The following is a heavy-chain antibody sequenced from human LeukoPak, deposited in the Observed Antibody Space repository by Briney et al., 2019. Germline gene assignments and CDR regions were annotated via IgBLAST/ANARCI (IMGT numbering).Heavy chain of an antibody. CDR3: AKANPLIVGARAGGPINF. CDR1: GFTVSSNY. CDR2: VYGGGST. Sequence: GGSLRLSCAASGFTVSSNYMSWVRQAPGKGLEWVSVVYGGGSTYYADSVKGRFTISRDNSKNTLYLQMNSLRTEDTAVYYCAKANPLIVGARAGGPINFWGQGTMVTVSS. V-gene: IGHV3-53*05. D-gene: IGHD1-26*01. J-gene: IGHJ3*01.